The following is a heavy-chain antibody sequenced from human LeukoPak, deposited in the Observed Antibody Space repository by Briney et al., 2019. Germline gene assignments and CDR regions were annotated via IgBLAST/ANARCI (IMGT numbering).Heavy chain of an antibody. V-gene: IGHV3-7*01. CDR3: ARDSGWFDP. Sequence: GGSLRLSCAASGFTFSSYLMSWVRQAPGKGLEWVANIKQDGSEKYYVDSVKGRFTISRDNAKNSLYLQMNSLRAEDTAVYYCARDSGWFDPWGQGTLVTVSS. CDR1: GFTFSSYL. J-gene: IGHJ5*02. CDR2: IKQDGSEK. D-gene: IGHD6-25*01.